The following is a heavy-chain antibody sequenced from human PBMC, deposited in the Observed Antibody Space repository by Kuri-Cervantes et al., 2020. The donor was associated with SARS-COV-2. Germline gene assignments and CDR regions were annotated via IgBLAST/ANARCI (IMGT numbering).Heavy chain of an antibody. CDR3: ARSISGSYVYYYYGMDV. V-gene: IGHV3-23*01. CDR1: GFTFSSYA. CDR2: ISGGGGST. D-gene: IGHD1-26*01. Sequence: GGSLRLSCAASGFTFSSYAMSWVRQAPGKGLEWVSAISGGGGSTYYADSVKGRFTISRDNSKNTLYLQMNSLRAEDTAVYYCARSISGSYVYYYYGMDVWGQGTTVTVSS. J-gene: IGHJ6*02.